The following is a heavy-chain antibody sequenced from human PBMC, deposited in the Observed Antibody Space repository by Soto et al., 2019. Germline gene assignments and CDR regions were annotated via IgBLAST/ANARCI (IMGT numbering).Heavy chain of an antibody. V-gene: IGHV4-31*03. CDR1: GGSISSGGYY. CDR2: IYYSGST. J-gene: IGHJ6*02. CDR3: ARQYYYGSGSYYYGMDV. Sequence: PSETLSLTCTVSGGSISSGGYYWSWIRQHPGKGLEWIAYIYYSGSTYYNPSLKSRVTIPVDTSKNQFSLELSSVTAADTAVYYCARQYYYGSGSYYYGMDVWGQGTTVTVSS. D-gene: IGHD3-10*01.